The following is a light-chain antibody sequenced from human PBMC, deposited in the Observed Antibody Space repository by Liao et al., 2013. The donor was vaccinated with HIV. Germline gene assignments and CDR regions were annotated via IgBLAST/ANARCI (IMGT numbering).Light chain of an antibody. J-gene: IGLJ2*01. Sequence: SYVLTQPPSVSVAPGKTARITCGGNNIGSKSVHWYQQKPGQAPLLVIYSDSSRPAGRPARISGSNSGTTATLTITRVEAGDEADYFCQVWDSGRDHVVFGGGTKLTVL. V-gene: IGLV3-21*01. CDR1: NIGSKS. CDR2: SDS. CDR3: QVWDSGRDHVV.